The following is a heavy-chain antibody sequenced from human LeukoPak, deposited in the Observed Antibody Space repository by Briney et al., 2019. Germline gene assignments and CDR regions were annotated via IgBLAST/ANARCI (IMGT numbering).Heavy chain of an antibody. CDR1: GGSISNYY. V-gene: IGHV4-4*07. CDR2: VYSSGST. J-gene: IGHJ2*01. Sequence: SETLSLTCTVSGGSISNYYWSWIRQPAGKGLEWIGRVYSSGSTNYNPSLKSRVTMSVDTSKNQFSLKLSSVTAADTAVYYCARHYCGGDCYSRWYFDLWGRGTLVTVSS. D-gene: IGHD2-21*02. CDR3: ARHYCGGDCYSRWYFDL.